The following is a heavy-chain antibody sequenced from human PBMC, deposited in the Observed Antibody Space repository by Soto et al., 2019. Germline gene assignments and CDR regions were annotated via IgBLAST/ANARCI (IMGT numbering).Heavy chain of an antibody. CDR1: DDFISSYY. J-gene: IGHJ6*02. V-gene: IGHV4-4*07. CDR3: ARHLSGSQHAYYYGMDV. D-gene: IGHD1-26*01. CDR2: VSTNGAT. Sequence: PSETLSLTCTVSDDFISSYYWNWIRQPAGKGLEWIGRVSTNGATNYNPSLESRVAISADTSKNQLSLKLTSVTAAETAVYYCARHLSGSQHAYYYGMDVWGQGTTVTVSS.